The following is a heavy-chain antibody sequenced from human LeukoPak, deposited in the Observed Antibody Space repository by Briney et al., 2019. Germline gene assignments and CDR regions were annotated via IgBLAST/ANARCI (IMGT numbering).Heavy chain of an antibody. CDR3: AKDLYSAAMALDY. J-gene: IGHJ4*02. V-gene: IGHV3-9*01. CDR2: ISWNSGSI. CDR1: GFTFDDYA. Sequence: PGRSLRLSCAASGFTFDDYAMHWVRQAPGKGLEWVSGISWNSGSIGYADSVKGRFTISRDNAKNSLYLQMNSLRAEDTALYYCAKDLYSAAMALDYWGQGTLVTVSS. D-gene: IGHD5-18*01.